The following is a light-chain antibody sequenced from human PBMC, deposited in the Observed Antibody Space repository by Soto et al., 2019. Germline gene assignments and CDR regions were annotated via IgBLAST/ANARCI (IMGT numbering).Light chain of an antibody. CDR2: AAS. CDR3: QQSYSSPRT. Sequence: DIQMTRSPSSLSASVGDRVTITCRTSQSDSNYLNWYKQKSGEAPQLRSYAASTLQTGVPSRFSGSGSGTDFTLTSSSLQPEDFATYYCQQSYSSPRTFGQGTKVDI. V-gene: IGKV1-39*01. CDR1: QSDSNY. J-gene: IGKJ1*01.